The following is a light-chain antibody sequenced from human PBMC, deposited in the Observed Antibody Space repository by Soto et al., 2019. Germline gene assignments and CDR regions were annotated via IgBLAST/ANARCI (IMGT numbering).Light chain of an antibody. CDR2: LNSDGSH. CDR3: QTWCTAFPVV. CDR1: SGHSSYA. V-gene: IGLV4-69*02. Sequence: QLVLTQSPSASASLGASVQLTCTLSSGHSSYAIAWHQQQPEKGPRYLMSLNSDGSHIKGDGFPDRFSGSSSGAERYLTISSLQSEDEADYYCQTWCTAFPVVFGGGTKVTVL. J-gene: IGLJ2*01.